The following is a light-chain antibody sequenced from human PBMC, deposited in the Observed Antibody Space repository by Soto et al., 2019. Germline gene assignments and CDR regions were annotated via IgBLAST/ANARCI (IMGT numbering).Light chain of an antibody. CDR2: HAS. V-gene: IGKV1-5*01. CDR1: QSISNW. Sequence: EIQMTQSPSALAASVGDIVTITCRASQSISNWLAWYQKKTGTAPKVLIYHASNLQSGVPSSFSGSGSGTEFTLTIRSMQPDDFATYYCQQYNRYSFGHGTKVDIK. CDR3: QQYNRYS. J-gene: IGKJ1*01.